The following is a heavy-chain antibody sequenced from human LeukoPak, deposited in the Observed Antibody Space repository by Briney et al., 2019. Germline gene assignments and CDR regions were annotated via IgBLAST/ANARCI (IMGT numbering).Heavy chain of an antibody. D-gene: IGHD6-13*01. CDR3: TREGYTSSALDAFDI. J-gene: IGHJ3*02. Sequence: PGGSLRLSCAASGFTFSSYSMNWVRQAPGKGLEWVSSISSSSSYIYYADSVKGRFTISRDNAKNSLYLQMNSLRAEDSALYYCTREGYTSSALDAFDIWGQGTMVTVS. CDR2: ISSSSSYI. CDR1: GFTFSSYS. V-gene: IGHV3-21*04.